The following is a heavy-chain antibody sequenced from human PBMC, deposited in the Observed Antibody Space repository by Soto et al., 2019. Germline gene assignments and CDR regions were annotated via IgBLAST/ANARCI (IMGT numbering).Heavy chain of an antibody. CDR2: VNPNNGDT. Sequence: QVQLVQSGAELKKPGASVKVSCKASGYTFSNYAMNWVRQATGQGPEWIGWVNPNNGDTGYAQKFQGRVTLTTEISTTTAYMELTSLRSEDTAIYYCAKVSRKGSAIDFDYWGQGTLITVSS. J-gene: IGHJ4*02. CDR1: GYTFSNYA. CDR3: AKVSRKGSAIDFDY. V-gene: IGHV1-8*01. D-gene: IGHD3-10*01.